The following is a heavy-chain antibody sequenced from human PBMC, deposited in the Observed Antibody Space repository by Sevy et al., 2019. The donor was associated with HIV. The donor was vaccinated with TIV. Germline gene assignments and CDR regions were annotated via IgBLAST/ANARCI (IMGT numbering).Heavy chain of an antibody. J-gene: IGHJ3*02. Sequence: GGSLRLSCAASGFTFSNAWMSWVRQAPGKGLEWVGRIKSKTDGGTTDYAAPVKGRFTITRDNSNNTLYLQMNSLKTEDTAVYYCTTSALVPARGDIWGQGTMVTVSS. V-gene: IGHV3-15*01. CDR2: IKSKTDGGTT. CDR1: GFTFSNAW. D-gene: IGHD2-2*01. CDR3: TTSALVPARGDI.